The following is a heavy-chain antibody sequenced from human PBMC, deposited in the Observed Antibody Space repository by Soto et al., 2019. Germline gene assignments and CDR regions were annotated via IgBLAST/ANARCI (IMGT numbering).Heavy chain of an antibody. CDR2: ISSNGGST. CDR1: GFTFSSYA. V-gene: IGHV3-64D*08. J-gene: IGHJ4*02. D-gene: IGHD1-26*01. CDR3: VKDKYYSGSACLDY. Sequence: GGSLRLSCSASGFTFSSYAMHCVRQAPGKGLEYVSAISSNGGSTYYADSVKGRFTISRDNSKNTLYLQMSSLRAEDTAVYYCVKDKYYSGSACLDYWGQGTLVTVSS.